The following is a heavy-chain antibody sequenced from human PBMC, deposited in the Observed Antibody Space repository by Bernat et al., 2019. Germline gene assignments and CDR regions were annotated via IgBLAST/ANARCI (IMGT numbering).Heavy chain of an antibody. CDR2: IKEDGSER. V-gene: IGHV3-7*03. Sequence: EVQLVESGGGLVQPGGSLRLSCTASGFTFSNYWMSWVRQAPGKGLEWVATIKEDGSERYYVDSVRGRFTISRDNARNSLYLQMNSLGAEDTAVYYCARFVYYYYYMDVWGKGTTVTVSS. CDR1: GFTFSNYW. CDR3: ARFVYYYYYMDV. J-gene: IGHJ6*03.